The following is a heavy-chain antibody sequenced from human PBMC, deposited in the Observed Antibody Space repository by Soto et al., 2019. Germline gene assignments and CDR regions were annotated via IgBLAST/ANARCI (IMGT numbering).Heavy chain of an antibody. CDR3: ARGPGE. CDR1: GGSISRGGYY. V-gene: IGHV4-31*03. J-gene: IGHJ4*02. CDR2: IYYSWST. Sequence: QVQLQESGPGLVKPSQTLSLTCTVSGGSISRGGYYWSWIRQHPGKGLEWIGYIYYSWSTYYNPSLKRRVTLRVDTPKHPFSLKLSCVTAADTAVYYGARGPGEWGQGTLVTVSS.